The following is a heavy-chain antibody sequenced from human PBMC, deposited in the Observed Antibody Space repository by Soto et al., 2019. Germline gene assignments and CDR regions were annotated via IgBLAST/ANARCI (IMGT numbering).Heavy chain of an antibody. V-gene: IGHV3-23*01. CDR3: ARDRYCSGGSCYSEWAFDI. CDR1: GFTFSSYA. Sequence: EVQLLESGGGLVQPGGSLRLSCAASGFTFSSYAMSWVRQAPGKGLEWVSAISGSGGSTYYADSVKGRFTISRDNSKNTLYLQMNCRRAEDTAVYYCARDRYCSGGSCYSEWAFDIWGQGTMVTVSS. J-gene: IGHJ3*02. CDR2: ISGSGGST. D-gene: IGHD2-15*01.